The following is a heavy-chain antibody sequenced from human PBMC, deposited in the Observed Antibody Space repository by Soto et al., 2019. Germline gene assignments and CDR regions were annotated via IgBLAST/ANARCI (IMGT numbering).Heavy chain of an antibody. CDR2: ISYDGSFK. CDR1: GFTFSNYL. V-gene: IGHV3-30*09. D-gene: IGHD3-16*02. CDR3: ARDLASGSYHGNN. J-gene: IGHJ4*02. Sequence: QVQLVESGGGVVQPGRSLRLSCAASGFTFSNYLMHWVRQAPGKGLEWVAAISYDGSFKSQANSVKGRFAISRDNSKHTLYLQMNSLRAEDTAVYYCARDLASGSYHGNNWGQGTLVTVSS.